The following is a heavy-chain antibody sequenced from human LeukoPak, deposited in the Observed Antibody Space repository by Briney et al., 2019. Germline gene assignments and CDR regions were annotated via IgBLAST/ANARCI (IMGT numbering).Heavy chain of an antibody. CDR2: FDPEEGKT. V-gene: IGHV1-24*01. Sequence: ASVKVSCKFSVYTLTELSMNWVRQAPGKGLEWRGGFDPEEGKTIYAEKLQGRVTMTEDTSTDTAYMEMTSLRSEDTAVYYCATYIMAAATKENPRRHAFDIRGQGTMVTASS. D-gene: IGHD2-15*01. CDR1: VYTLTELS. CDR3: ATYIMAAATKENPRRHAFDI. J-gene: IGHJ3*02.